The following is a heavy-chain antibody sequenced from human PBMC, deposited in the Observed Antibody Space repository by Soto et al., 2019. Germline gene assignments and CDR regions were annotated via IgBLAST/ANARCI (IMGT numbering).Heavy chain of an antibody. CDR3: ARRGEAVAGALLFDY. CDR1: GYTFTSYY. J-gene: IGHJ4*02. CDR2: INPSGGST. Sequence: QVQLVQSGAEVKKPGASVKVSCKASGYTFTSYYMHWVRQAPGQGLEWMGIINPSGGSTSYAQKVQGIVTMTSDTSTSTVYMELSSRRSEDTAVYYCARRGEAVAGALLFDYWGQGTLVTVSS. D-gene: IGHD6-19*01. V-gene: IGHV1-46*03.